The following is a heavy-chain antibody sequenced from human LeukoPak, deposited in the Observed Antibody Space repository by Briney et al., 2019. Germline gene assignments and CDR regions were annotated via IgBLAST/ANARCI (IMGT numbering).Heavy chain of an antibody. V-gene: IGHV1-8*01. CDR2: MNPNSGNT. J-gene: IGHJ6*02. D-gene: IGHD6-19*01. CDR1: GYTFTSYD. Sequence: ASVKVSCKASGYTFTSYDINWVRQATGQGLEWMGWMNPNSGNTGYAQKFQGRVTMTRNTSISTAYMELSSLRSEDTAVYYCARDSSGWSFYYYGMDVWGQGTTVTVSS. CDR3: ARDSSGWSFYYYGMDV.